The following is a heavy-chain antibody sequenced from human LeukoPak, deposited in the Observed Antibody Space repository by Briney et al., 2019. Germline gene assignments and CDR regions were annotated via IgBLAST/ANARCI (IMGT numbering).Heavy chain of an antibody. D-gene: IGHD3-22*01. CDR1: GFTFSSYA. CDR3: AKDYYDSSGYYYEGNDY. V-gene: IGHV3-23*01. Sequence: HPGGSLRLSCAASGFTFSSYAMSWVRQAPGKGLEWVSAISGSGGSTYYADSVKGRFTISRDNSKNTLYLQMNSLRAEDTAVYYCAKDYYDSSGYYYEGNDYWGQGTLVTVSS. CDR2: ISGSGGST. J-gene: IGHJ4*02.